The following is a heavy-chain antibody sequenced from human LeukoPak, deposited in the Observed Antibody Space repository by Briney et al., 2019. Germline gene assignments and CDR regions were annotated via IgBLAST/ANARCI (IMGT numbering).Heavy chain of an antibody. CDR3: ARGSNYNGFDY. J-gene: IGHJ4*02. D-gene: IGHD3-10*01. V-gene: IGHV4-34*01. CDR1: GGSFSGYY. CDR2: INHSGST. Sequence: PSETLSLACAVYGGSFSGYYWSWIRQPPGKGLEWIGEINHSGSTNYNPSLKSRVTISVDTSKNQFSLKLSSVTAADTAVYYCARGSNYNGFDYWGQGTLVTVSS.